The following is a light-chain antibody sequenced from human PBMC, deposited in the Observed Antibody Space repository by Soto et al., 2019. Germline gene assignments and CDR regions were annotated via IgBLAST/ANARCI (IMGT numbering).Light chain of an antibody. CDR1: QSVSTN. J-gene: IGKJ5*01. Sequence: IIISQSLTTVLASEVEIAPLSCRASQSVSTNLAWYQQKPGQVPSLLIYGASTRASGIPARFSGSGSGTEFTLTIGSLQSEDFAVYYCQQYSSSPSFGQGTRLEI. CDR3: QQYSSSPS. CDR2: GAS. V-gene: IGKV3-15*01.